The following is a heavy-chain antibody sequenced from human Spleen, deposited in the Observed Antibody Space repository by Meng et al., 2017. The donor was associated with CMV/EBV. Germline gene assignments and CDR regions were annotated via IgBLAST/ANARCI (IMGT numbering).Heavy chain of an antibody. CDR2: IYYSGST. J-gene: IGHJ5*02. CDR1: GGSITNYY. V-gene: IGHV4-59*01. Sequence: SETLSLTCTVSGGSITNYYWSWIRQPPGKGLEWIGYIYYSGSTNYNPSLKSRVTISVDTSKNQFSLKLSSVTAADTAVYYCARYLPAARNWFDPWGQGTLVTVSS. CDR3: ARYLPAARNWFDP. D-gene: IGHD2-2*01.